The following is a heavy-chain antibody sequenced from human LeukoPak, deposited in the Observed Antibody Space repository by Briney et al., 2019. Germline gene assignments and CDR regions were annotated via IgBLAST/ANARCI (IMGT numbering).Heavy chain of an antibody. V-gene: IGHV3-23*01. J-gene: IGHJ2*01. CDR1: GFTFSSYA. CDR3: AEGAHSIFVGTRWYFDL. Sequence: PGGSLRLSCAASGFTFSSYAMSWVRQAPGKGLEWVSAISGSGGSTYYVDSVKGRFTISRDNSKNTLYLQMNSLRAEDTAVYCCAEGAHSIFVGTRWYFDLWGRGTLVTVSS. CDR2: ISGSGGST. D-gene: IGHD3-3*02.